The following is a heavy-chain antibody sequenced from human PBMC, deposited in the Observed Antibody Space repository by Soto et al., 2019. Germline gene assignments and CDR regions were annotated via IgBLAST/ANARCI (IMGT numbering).Heavy chain of an antibody. CDR1: GLRFSTYW. J-gene: IGHJ4*02. CDR2: IDPDGRVG. V-gene: IGHV3-7*03. Sequence: EGQLLGSGGGLVQPGGSLRLSCVASGLRFSTYWMNWVRQPPGMGLEWVANIDPDGRVGTYVDSVKGRFSTSRDNAMNSVYLQMTSLRADDTAMYFWAGWGEHDANVWGQGILVTVSA. CDR3: AGWGEHDANV. D-gene: IGHD7-27*01.